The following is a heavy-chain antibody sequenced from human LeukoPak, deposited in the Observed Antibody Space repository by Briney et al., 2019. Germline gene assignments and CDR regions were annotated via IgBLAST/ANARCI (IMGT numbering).Heavy chain of an antibody. D-gene: IGHD2-2*01. CDR2: ISAYNGNT. J-gene: IGHJ4*02. V-gene: IGHV1-18*01. CDR3: ARYCSSTSCPDFDY. CDR1: GYTFTKYG. Sequence: ASVTVSCKASGYTFTKYGLGWVRQAPGQGLEWMGWISAYNGNTNYVQKLQGRVTMTTDTSTSTAYMELRSLRSDDTAVYYCARYCSSTSCPDFDYWGQGTLVTVSS.